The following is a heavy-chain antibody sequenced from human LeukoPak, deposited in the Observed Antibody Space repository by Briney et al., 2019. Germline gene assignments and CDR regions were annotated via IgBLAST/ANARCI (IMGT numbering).Heavy chain of an antibody. V-gene: IGHV1-18*01. CDR2: ISAYNGNT. J-gene: IGHJ4*02. CDR1: GYTFTSYG. D-gene: IGHD2-2*01. Sequence: ASVKVSCKASGYTFTSYGISWVRQAPGQGLEWMGWISAYNGNTNYAQKLQGRVTMTTDTSTSTAYMELRSLRSDDTAVYYCARARGADRASWPFDYWGQGTLVTVSS. CDR3: ARARGADRASWPFDY.